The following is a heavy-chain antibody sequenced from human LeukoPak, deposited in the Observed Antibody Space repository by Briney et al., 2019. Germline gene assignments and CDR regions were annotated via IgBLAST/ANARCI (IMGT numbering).Heavy chain of an antibody. CDR2: INWNGGST. CDR1: GFTFDDYG. CDR3: AKDERGSGWYNDAFDI. D-gene: IGHD6-19*01. Sequence: PGGSLRLSCAASGFTFDDYGMSWVRQAPGKGLEWVSGINWNGGSTGYADSVKGRFTISRDNAKNSLYLQMNSLRAEDTAVYYCAKDERGSGWYNDAFDIWGQGTMVIVSS. V-gene: IGHV3-20*04. J-gene: IGHJ3*02.